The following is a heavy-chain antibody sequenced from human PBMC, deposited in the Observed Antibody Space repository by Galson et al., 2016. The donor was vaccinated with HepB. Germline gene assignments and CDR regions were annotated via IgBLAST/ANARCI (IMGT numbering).Heavy chain of an antibody. CDR2: IRSDGSNE. J-gene: IGHJ3*01. CDR1: GFTFSSFA. CDR3: ARDSRQTWEGAFNL. D-gene: IGHD1-26*01. Sequence: SLRLSCAASGFTFSSFAMHWVRQAPGKGLEWVALIRSDGSNEYYADSVKGRFTISRDNSKNTVYLQMNSLSAEDTSVYYCARDSRQTWEGAFNLWGQGTMVTVSS. V-gene: IGHV3-33*01.